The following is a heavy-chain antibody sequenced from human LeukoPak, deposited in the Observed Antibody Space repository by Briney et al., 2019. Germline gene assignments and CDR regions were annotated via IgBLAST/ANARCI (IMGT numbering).Heavy chain of an antibody. Sequence: GGSLRLSCAASGFTFSSYGMHWVRQAPGKGLEWVAVISYDGSNKYYADSVKGRFTISRDNSKNTLYLQMNSLRAEDTAVYYCAKAFHIVVVVVALGYWGQGTLVTVSS. D-gene: IGHD2-15*01. CDR2: ISYDGSNK. CDR3: AKAFHIVVVVVALGY. CDR1: GFTFSSYG. J-gene: IGHJ4*02. V-gene: IGHV3-30*18.